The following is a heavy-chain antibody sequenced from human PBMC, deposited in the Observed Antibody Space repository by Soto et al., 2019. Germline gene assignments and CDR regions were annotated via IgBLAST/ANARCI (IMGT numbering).Heavy chain of an antibody. Sequence: EVQLVESGGGLVQPGGSLSLSCAASGFTFSSYWMHWVRQVPGKGLVWVSRIGSNGRSTNYADSVKGRFTISRDNAKNTLFLQMNSLRAEDTALYYCARDVSNSVDYWGQGTLVTVSS. V-gene: IGHV3-74*01. CDR2: IGSNGRST. CDR1: GFTFSSYW. D-gene: IGHD4-4*01. CDR3: ARDVSNSVDY. J-gene: IGHJ4*02.